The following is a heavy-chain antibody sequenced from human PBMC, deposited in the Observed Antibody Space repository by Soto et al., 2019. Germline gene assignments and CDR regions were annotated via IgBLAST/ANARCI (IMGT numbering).Heavy chain of an antibody. Sequence: ASVKVSCKASDYTFTSYDINWVRQAPGQGLEGMGWMNPNSGNTGYAQKFQGRVTMTRNTSISTAYMELSSLRSEDTAVYYCARGGTTFPSNYYYYMDVWGKGTTVTVSS. D-gene: IGHD1-1*01. CDR1: DYTFTSYD. V-gene: IGHV1-8*01. J-gene: IGHJ6*03. CDR2: MNPNSGNT. CDR3: ARGGTTFPSNYYYYMDV.